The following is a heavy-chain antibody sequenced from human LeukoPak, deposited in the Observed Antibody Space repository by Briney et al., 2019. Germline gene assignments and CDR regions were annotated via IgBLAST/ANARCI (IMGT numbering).Heavy chain of an antibody. CDR1: GFTFSSYE. CDR2: ISSSGSTI. CDR3: ARGYRYGSDY. V-gene: IGHV3-48*03. Sequence: GGSLRLSCAASGFTFSSYEMNWVRQAPGKGLEWVSYISSSGSTIYYANSVKGRFNISRDNAKNSLYLQMNSLRAEDTAVYYCARGYRYGSDYWGQGTLVTVSS. J-gene: IGHJ4*02. D-gene: IGHD5-18*01.